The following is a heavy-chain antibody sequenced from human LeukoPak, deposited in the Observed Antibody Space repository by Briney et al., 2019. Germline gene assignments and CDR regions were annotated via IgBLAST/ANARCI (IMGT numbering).Heavy chain of an antibody. J-gene: IGHJ4*02. CDR2: ISAGSGST. Sequence: PGGSLRLSCAASGLTFSSHAMSWVRQAPGKGLGWVSLISAGSGSTYYADSVKGRFTISRDNSKNMLYLQMSSLRAEDTAVYYCANRYYFDYWGQGTLVTVSS. V-gene: IGHV3-23*01. CDR3: ANRYYFDY. CDR1: GLTFSSHA.